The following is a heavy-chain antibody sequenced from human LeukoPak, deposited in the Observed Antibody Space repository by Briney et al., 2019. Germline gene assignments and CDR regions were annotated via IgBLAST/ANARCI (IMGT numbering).Heavy chain of an antibody. CDR2: INPNSGGT. CDR1: GYTFTGYY. CDR3: ARNYYGSGSYYPGY. Sequence: ASVKVSCKASGYTFTGYYMHWVRQAPGQGLEWMGRINPNSGGTNYAQKFQGRVTMTRDTSISTAYMELSRLRSDVTAVYYCARNYYGSGSYYPGYWGQGTLVTVSS. D-gene: IGHD3-10*01. J-gene: IGHJ4*02. V-gene: IGHV1-2*06.